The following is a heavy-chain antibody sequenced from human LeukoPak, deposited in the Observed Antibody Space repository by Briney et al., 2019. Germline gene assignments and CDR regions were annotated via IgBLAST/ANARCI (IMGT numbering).Heavy chain of an antibody. CDR2: ISSSGSTI. J-gene: IGHJ6*04. V-gene: IGHV3-48*03. Sequence: GGSPRLSSAASGFTFSSYEMKWVRQAPGKGLEWVSYISSSGSTIYYADSVKGRFTISRDSAKNSLYLQMNSLRAEDTAVYYCAELGITMIGGVWGKGTTVTISS. CDR1: GFTFSSYE. D-gene: IGHD3-10*02. CDR3: AELGITMIGGV.